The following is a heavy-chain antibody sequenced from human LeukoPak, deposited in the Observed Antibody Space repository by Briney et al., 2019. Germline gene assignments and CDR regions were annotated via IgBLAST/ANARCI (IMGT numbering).Heavy chain of an antibody. CDR3: ARPASRGVGRYFDL. Sequence: LPGGSLRLSCAASGFTFSNYAMRWVRQAPGKGLECVSALSGSGDNTYYAASVKGRFTISRDNSKNTLYLQMNSLRAEGTALYYCARPASRGVGRYFDLWGRGSLVTVSS. CDR1: GFTFSNYA. V-gene: IGHV3-23*01. J-gene: IGHJ2*01. CDR2: LSGSGDNT. D-gene: IGHD3-10*01.